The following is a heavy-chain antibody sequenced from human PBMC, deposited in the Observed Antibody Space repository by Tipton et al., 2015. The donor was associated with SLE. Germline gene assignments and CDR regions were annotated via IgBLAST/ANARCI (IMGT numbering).Heavy chain of an antibody. CDR3: AKSEEMATIEGLRS. CDR1: GFTFSNSW. V-gene: IGHV3-74*02. D-gene: IGHD5-24*01. CDR2: IDPDGRIT. J-gene: IGHJ4*02. Sequence: QLVQSGGGLVQPGGSLKLSCAASGFTFSNSWMQWVRQAPGRGLVWVSRIDPDGRITDYADSVKGRFTISRDNAKTSVYLHINSLRAEDTAFYYCAKSEEMATIEGLRSWGQGTLVTVSS.